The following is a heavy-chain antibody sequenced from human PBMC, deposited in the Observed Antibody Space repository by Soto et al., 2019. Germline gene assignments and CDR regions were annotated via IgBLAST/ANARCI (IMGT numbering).Heavy chain of an antibody. CDR2: INAGNGNT. CDR1: GYTFTSFA. Sequence: ASVKVSCKASGYTFTSFAMHWVRQAPGQRLEWMGWINAGNGNTKYSQKFQGRVTVTKDTSASTAYMELSSLRSEDTAVYYCARDLGPWPDYCGEGTLVTVSS. V-gene: IGHV1-3*01. D-gene: IGHD5-12*01. CDR3: ARDLGPWPDY. J-gene: IGHJ4*02.